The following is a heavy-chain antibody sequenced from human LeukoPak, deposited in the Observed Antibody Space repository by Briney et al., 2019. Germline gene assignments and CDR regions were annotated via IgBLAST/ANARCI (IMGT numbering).Heavy chain of an antibody. J-gene: IGHJ4*02. CDR1: GFTFNNYA. D-gene: IGHD6-19*01. V-gene: IGHV3-23*01. Sequence: PGGSLRLSCAASGFTFNNYAMNWVRQAPGKGLEWVSAISGSGGSTYYADSVKGRFTISRDNSKNTLYLQMNSLRAEDTAVYYCAKDSSRGGWLPGFAYWGQGTLVTVSS. CDR2: ISGSGGST. CDR3: AKDSSRGGWLPGFAY.